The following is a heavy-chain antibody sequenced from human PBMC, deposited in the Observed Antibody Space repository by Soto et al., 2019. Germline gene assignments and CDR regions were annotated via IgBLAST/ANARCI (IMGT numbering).Heavy chain of an antibody. CDR3: AKFGMATTKRSPPYYIDY. V-gene: IGHV3-23*01. CDR1: GFTFSSYA. J-gene: IGHJ4*02. Sequence: GCLRLSGSASGFTFSSYAMSWVRQAPGKGLEWVSSISGSGGCTYYADSVKGRFTFSRDNSKNTLYLQMNSLRAEDTAVYYCAKFGMATTKRSPPYYIDYWGQGALVTVYS. D-gene: IGHD1-1*01. CDR2: ISGSGGCT.